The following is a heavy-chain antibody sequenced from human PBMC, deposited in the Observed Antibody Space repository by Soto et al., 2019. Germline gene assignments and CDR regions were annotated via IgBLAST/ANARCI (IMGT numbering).Heavy chain of an antibody. CDR3: ATLSLYDISGVV. J-gene: IGHJ4*02. Sequence: GESLKISCKTSGYSFTSDSIGWVRQMPGKGLEWMGIIFPGDSDTTYSPSFQGQVTISADKSISTAYLQWSSLKASDTAMYYCATLSLYDISGVVWGQGTQVTVSS. V-gene: IGHV5-51*01. D-gene: IGHD3-22*01. CDR2: IFPGDSDT. CDR1: GYSFTSDS.